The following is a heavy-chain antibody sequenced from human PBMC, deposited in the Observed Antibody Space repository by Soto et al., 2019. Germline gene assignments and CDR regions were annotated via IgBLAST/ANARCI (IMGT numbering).Heavy chain of an antibody. Sequence: PSETLSLTCTVSGGSISSGDYYWSWIRQHPGKGLEWIGYIYYSGSTYYNPSLKSRVTISVDTSKNQFSLKLSSVTAADTAVYYCARDPGVGAFDIWGQGTMVTVSS. D-gene: IGHD1-26*01. V-gene: IGHV4-31*03. J-gene: IGHJ3*02. CDR2: IYYSGST. CDR3: ARDPGVGAFDI. CDR1: GGSISSGDYY.